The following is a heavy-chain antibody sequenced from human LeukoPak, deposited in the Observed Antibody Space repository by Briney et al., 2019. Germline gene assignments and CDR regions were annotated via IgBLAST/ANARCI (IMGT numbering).Heavy chain of an antibody. CDR2: IQTDGSDK. V-gene: IGHV3-30*02. J-gene: IGHJ4*02. CDR1: GINFRASG. Sequence: GGSLRPSCAASGINFRASGMHWVRQAPGMGLEWVTFIQTDGSDKRYAASVAGRFTISRDDSKNTVYLHMNSLRPDDSALYYCAREGGTVVVGRFDYWGQGTLVTVSS. D-gene: IGHD2-2*01. CDR3: AREGGTVVVGRFDY.